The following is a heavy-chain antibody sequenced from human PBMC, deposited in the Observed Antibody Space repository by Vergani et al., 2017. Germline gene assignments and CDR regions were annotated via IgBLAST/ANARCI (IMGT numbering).Heavy chain of an antibody. V-gene: IGHV1-2*02. D-gene: IGHD1-26*01. Sequence: QVQLMQSGPVMKKPGGSMKVSCQASESTFSDYNIHWVRQAPGQGLQWMGWISPKTGDTDCLQRFQGRVTMTRDASTKTVYLKMTRLTSDDTAIYYCAHSWNFGRRDWFDSWGPGTLVTVSS. CDR2: ISPKTGDT. CDR1: ESTFSDYN. CDR3: AHSWNFGRRDWFDS. J-gene: IGHJ5*01.